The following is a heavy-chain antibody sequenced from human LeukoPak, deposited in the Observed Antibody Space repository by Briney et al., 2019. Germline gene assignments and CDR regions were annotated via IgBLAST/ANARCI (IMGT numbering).Heavy chain of an antibody. CDR3: ARVSDTSMVTPGFDS. CDR2: VSTSNGDT. Sequence: ASVKVSCKTSGYNFNRYTITWVRQAPGQGLEWMGWVSTSNGDTSYADKFQGRVTMATETVTKTAYMELRRLRSGDTAMYFCARVSDTSMVTPGFDSWGQGTLVTVSS. CDR1: GYNFNRYT. J-gene: IGHJ4*02. V-gene: IGHV1-18*01. D-gene: IGHD5-18*01.